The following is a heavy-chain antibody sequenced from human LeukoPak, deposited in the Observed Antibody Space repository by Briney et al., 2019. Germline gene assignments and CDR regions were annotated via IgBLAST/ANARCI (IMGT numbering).Heavy chain of an antibody. CDR1: GYSFTSYW. Sequence: GESLKISCKGSGYSFTSYWIAWVRQMPGKGLEWMGIIYPDDSDTRYSPSFQGQVTISADKSINTAYLQWSSLKASDTAMFYCARQRLSSAYFYYFGMDVWGQGTTVTVSS. CDR3: ARQRLSSAYFYYFGMDV. D-gene: IGHD6-25*01. V-gene: IGHV5-51*01. J-gene: IGHJ6*02. CDR2: IYPDDSDT.